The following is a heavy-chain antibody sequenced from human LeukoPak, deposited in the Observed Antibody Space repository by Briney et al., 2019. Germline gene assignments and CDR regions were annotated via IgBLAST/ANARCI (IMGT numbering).Heavy chain of an antibody. J-gene: IGHJ3*02. CDR2: IIPIFGTA. D-gene: IGHD1-26*01. Sequence: GASVKVSCKASGGTFSSYAISWVRQAPGQGLEWMGGIIPIFGTANYAQKFQGRVTITADKSTSTAYMELRSLRSDDTAVYYCASSSGSYFGGAFDIWGQGTMVTVSS. V-gene: IGHV1-69*06. CDR3: ASSSGSYFGGAFDI. CDR1: GGTFSSYA.